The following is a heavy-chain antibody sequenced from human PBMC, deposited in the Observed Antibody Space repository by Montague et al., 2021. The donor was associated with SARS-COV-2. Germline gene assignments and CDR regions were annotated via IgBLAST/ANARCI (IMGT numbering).Heavy chain of an antibody. Sequence: SETLSLTCSVSGGSLSTYYWSWIRQPPGKGLEWIGYIDDSGTTRXNPSLRSRATISLDLSKNQFSLDLNSVTAADTAVYYCARNAYNHYGLDVWGQGTTVTDSS. V-gene: IGHV4-59*08. CDR1: GGSLSTYY. CDR3: ARNAYNHYGLDV. CDR2: IDDSGTT. J-gene: IGHJ6*02.